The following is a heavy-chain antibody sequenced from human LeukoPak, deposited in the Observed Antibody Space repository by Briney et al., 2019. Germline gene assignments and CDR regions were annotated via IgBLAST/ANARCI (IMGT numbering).Heavy chain of an antibody. V-gene: IGHV3-74*01. CDR1: GFTFSTYW. D-gene: IGHD3-10*01. Sequence: QSGGSLRLSCAASGFTFSTYWMHWVRQVPGKGLVWVSRISSDGANANYADSVKGRFTISRDNAKNTLYLQMNGLRAEDTAVYYCVLLSLTPGWGQGTLVTVSS. J-gene: IGHJ4*02. CDR3: VLLSLTPG. CDR2: ISSDGANA.